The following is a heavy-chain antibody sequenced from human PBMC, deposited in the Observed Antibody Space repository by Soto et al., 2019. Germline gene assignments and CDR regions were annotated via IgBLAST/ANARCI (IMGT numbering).Heavy chain of an antibody. Sequence: SETLSLTCTVSGGSISSYYWSWIRQPPGKGLEWIGYIYYSGSTNYNPSLKSRVTISVDTSKNQFSLKLSSVTAADTAVYYCARDESVYCSRTSCKPGHYYYGMDVWGQGTTVTVSS. CDR3: ARDESVYCSRTSCKPGHYYYGMDV. CDR2: IYYSGST. D-gene: IGHD2-2*01. V-gene: IGHV4-59*01. J-gene: IGHJ6*02. CDR1: GGSISSYY.